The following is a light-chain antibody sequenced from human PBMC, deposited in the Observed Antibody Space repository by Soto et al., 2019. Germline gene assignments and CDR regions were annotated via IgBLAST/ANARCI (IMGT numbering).Light chain of an antibody. CDR1: QSVSAN. CDR3: QQRSTGPPLS. CDR2: GAS. V-gene: IGKV3-11*01. J-gene: IGKJ4*01. Sequence: EIVMTQSPATLSVSPGERATLSCRASQSVSANLAWYQHKPGQAPRLLIYGASNRASGIPARFSGSGSGTDFTLTISSLEPEDFAVYYCQQRSTGPPLSFGVGTKVDI.